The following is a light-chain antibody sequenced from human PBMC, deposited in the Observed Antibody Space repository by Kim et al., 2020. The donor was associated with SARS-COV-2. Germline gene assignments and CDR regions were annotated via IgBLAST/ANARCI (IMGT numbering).Light chain of an antibody. V-gene: IGKV1-5*01. J-gene: IGKJ1*01. CDR3: QQYNDFST. CDR2: EAS. CDR1: QSVSSW. Sequence: GDRVTITCRASQSVSSWLAWYQKKPGKAPKPLIYEASSLESGVPSRFIGRASGTEFTLTISSLQPDDFATYYCQQYNDFSTFGQGTKVDIK.